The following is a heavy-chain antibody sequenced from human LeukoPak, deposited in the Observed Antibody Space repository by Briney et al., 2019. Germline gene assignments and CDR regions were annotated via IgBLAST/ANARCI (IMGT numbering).Heavy chain of an antibody. CDR2: VSASGYST. V-gene: IGHV3-23*01. J-gene: IGHJ4*02. D-gene: IGHD2-2*01. CDR3: AKAVAVPGALSGYYDF. Sequence: GGSLRPSCATSGFTFGNFAMSWVRQAPGKGLEWVSAVSASGYSTYYADSVKGRFTISRDNSKNALYLQMNSLSAEDTAVYFCAKAVAVPGALSGYYDFWGQGTLVTVSS. CDR1: GFTFGNFA.